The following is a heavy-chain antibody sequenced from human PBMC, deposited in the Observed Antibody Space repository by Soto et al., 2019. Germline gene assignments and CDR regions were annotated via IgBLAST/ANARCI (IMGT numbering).Heavy chain of an antibody. Sequence: QVQLQESGPGLVKPSETLSLTCTVSGGSISSSGYYWSGIRQNPGKGLEWIGYIHYSGNTYYNPSLKSRVTISVDTSKNQFSLRLSSVTAADTAVYYCAKSLTINADFDCWGQGTLVTVSS. V-gene: IGHV4-31*03. J-gene: IGHJ4*02. CDR1: GGSISSSGYY. CDR3: AKSLTINADFDC. D-gene: IGHD3-9*01. CDR2: IHYSGNT.